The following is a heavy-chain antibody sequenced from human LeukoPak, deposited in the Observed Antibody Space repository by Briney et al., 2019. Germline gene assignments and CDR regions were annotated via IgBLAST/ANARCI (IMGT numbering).Heavy chain of an antibody. CDR1: GFTFSSYV. D-gene: IGHD6-13*01. CDR3: AREGIAAAGDCLDY. V-gene: IGHV3-30-3*01. J-gene: IGHJ4*02. Sequence: GGSLGLSCAASGFTFSSYVVNWVRQAPGKGLEWVAVISYDGSNKYYADSVKGRFTISRDNSKNTLYLQMNSLRAEDTAVYYCAREGIAAAGDCLDYWGQGTLVTVSS. CDR2: ISYDGSNK.